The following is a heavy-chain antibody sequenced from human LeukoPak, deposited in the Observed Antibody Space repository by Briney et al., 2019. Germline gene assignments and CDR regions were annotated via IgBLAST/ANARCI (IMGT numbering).Heavy chain of an antibody. V-gene: IGHV4-34*01. CDR3: ARGPLPGPRPGAQRPFDY. CDR2: INHSGST. D-gene: IGHD2-8*02. J-gene: IGHJ4*02. Sequence: SETLSLTCAVYGGSFSGYYWSWIRQPPGKGLEWIGEINHSGSTNYNPSLKSRVTISVDTSKNQFSLKLSSVTAADTAVYYCARGPLPGPRPGAQRPFDYWGQGTLVTVSS. CDR1: GGSFSGYY.